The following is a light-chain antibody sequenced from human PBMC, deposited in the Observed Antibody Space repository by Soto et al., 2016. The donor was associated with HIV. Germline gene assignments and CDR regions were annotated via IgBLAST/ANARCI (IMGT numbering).Light chain of an antibody. J-gene: IGKJ1*01. CDR2: AAS. V-gene: IGKV1-NL1*01. Sequence: DIQMTQSPSSLSTSVGDRLTITCRASQGISNSLAWYQQKPGKAPKLLLYAASRLESGVPSRVSGSGSATDYTLTISSLQPEDFATYYCQQYYSTPPFGQGPRWKS. CDR1: QGISNS. CDR3: QQYYSTPP.